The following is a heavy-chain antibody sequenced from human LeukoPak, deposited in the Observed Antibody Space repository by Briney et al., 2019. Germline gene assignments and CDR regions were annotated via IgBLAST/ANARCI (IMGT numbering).Heavy chain of an antibody. CDR2: IYHSGST. J-gene: IGHJ3*02. Sequence: SGTLSLTCAVSGGSISSSNWWSWVRQPPGKGLEWIGEIYHSGSTNYNPSLKSRVTISVDTSKNQFSLKLSSVTAADTAVYYCARDDLTGNGYSSSRAFDIWGQGTMVTVSS. CDR3: ARDDLTGNGYSSSRAFDI. V-gene: IGHV4-4*02. D-gene: IGHD6-6*01. CDR1: GGSISSSNW.